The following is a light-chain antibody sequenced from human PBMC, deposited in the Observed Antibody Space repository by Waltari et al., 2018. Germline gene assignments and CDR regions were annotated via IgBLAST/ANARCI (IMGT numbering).Light chain of an antibody. CDR2: TNN. CDR3: AAWDDSLNGVV. CDR1: SSNIGYNN. J-gene: IGLJ2*01. Sequence: QSVLTQPPSASGTPGQRVTMSCSGNSSNIGYNNVNWYQQLPGTAPKLLIYTNNQRPSGVPDRFSGSKSGTSASLAISGLQSEDEADYYCAAWDDSLNGVVFGGGTKLTVL. V-gene: IGLV1-44*01.